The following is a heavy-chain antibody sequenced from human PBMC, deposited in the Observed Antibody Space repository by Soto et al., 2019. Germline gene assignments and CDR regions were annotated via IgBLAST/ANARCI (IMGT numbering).Heavy chain of an antibody. D-gene: IGHD6-19*01. CDR2: VNHSGST. Sequence: SETLSLTCAVYGGSSSAFYWSWIRQPPGKGLEWIGEVNHSGSTNYNPSLKSRVTISVDTSKNQFSLKLNSVTAADTAVYYCGAVASSADFYGKDVWGQGTTVTVSS. CDR3: GAVASSADFYGKDV. J-gene: IGHJ6*02. CDR1: GGSSSAFY. V-gene: IGHV4-34*01.